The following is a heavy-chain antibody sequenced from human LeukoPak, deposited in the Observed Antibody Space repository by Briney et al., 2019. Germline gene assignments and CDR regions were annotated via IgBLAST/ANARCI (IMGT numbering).Heavy chain of an antibody. CDR3: ARDHDYGDYYEY. Sequence: KSSETLSLTCTVSGGSISSGSYYWSWIRQPAGKGLEWIGRIYTSGSTNYNPSLKSRVTISVDTSKNQFSLKLSSVTAADTAVYYCARDHDYGDYYEYRGQGTLVTVSS. CDR2: IYTSGST. V-gene: IGHV4-61*02. D-gene: IGHD4-17*01. J-gene: IGHJ4*02. CDR1: GGSISSGSYY.